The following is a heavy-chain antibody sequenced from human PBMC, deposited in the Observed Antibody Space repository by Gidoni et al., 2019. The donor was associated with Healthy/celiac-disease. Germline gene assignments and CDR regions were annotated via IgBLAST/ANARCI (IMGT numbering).Heavy chain of an antibody. CDR2: ISYDGSNK. J-gene: IGHJ3*02. CDR3: AKGPDAFDI. Sequence: QVQLVESGGVVVQPGRSLRLTCAASGFTFSSYGMHWVRQAPGKGLEWVAVISYDGSNKYYADSVKGRFTISRDNSKNTLYLQMNSLRAEDTAVYYCAKGPDAFDIWGQGTMVTVSS. CDR1: GFTFSSYG. V-gene: IGHV3-30*18.